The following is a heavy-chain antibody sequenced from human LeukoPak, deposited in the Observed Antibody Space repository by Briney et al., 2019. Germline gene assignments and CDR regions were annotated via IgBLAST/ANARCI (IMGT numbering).Heavy chain of an antibody. Sequence: SETLSLTCTVSGGSISSYYWSWIRQPPGKGLEWIGNIYYTGSTYYNASLQSRVTISIDMSKNQFSLRLNSVTAADTAMYYCVKSGGYGLIDYWGQGTLVTVSS. J-gene: IGHJ4*02. CDR1: GGSISSYY. V-gene: IGHV4-59*04. CDR2: IYYTGST. D-gene: IGHD1-26*01. CDR3: VKSGGYGLIDY.